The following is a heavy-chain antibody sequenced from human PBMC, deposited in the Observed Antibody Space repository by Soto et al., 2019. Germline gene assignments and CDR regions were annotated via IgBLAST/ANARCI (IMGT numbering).Heavy chain of an antibody. CDR3: ALKRWSNFDY. J-gene: IGHJ4*02. D-gene: IGHD2-15*01. Sequence: QITLKESGPTLVRPTQTLTLTCTFSGFSLTTSGVGVGWIRHPPGKALEWLAVIYWDDDKRSRPSLKSRLTITKDTSKHQVVLTVTNIAPVDTATYYCALKRWSNFDYWGQGTLVTVSS. CDR1: GFSLTTSGVG. V-gene: IGHV2-5*02. CDR2: IYWDDDK.